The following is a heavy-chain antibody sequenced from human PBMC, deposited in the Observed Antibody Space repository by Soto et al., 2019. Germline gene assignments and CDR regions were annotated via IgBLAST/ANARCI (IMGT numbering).Heavy chain of an antibody. V-gene: IGHV4-59*08. Sequence: SETLSLTCTVSGGSISSYYWSWIRQPPGKGLEWIGYIYYSGSTNYNPSLKSRVTISVDTSKKQFSLKLSSVTAADTAVDYCGVLGKHGPPRGKFVPYWALGPPLTSST. CDR2: IYYSGST. CDR1: GGSISSYY. D-gene: IGHD1-1*01. J-gene: IGHJ4*02. CDR3: GVLGKHGPPRGKFVPY.